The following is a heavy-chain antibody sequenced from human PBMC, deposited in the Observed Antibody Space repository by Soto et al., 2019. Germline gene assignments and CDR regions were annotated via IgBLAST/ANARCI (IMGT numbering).Heavy chain of an antibody. CDR2: IFGSGAT. CDR3: ARIPPGGPSES. J-gene: IGHJ4*02. V-gene: IGHV4-4*07. Sequence: PSETLSRTCTVSWASIRNYYWTCIRQSGWKGLEWFGRIFGSGATNYNPSLSSRTTMSVDAAQNLLTLNVSSVTAADTAVYYCARIPPGGPSESWGLGILVTVSS. D-gene: IGHD2-8*02. CDR1: WASIRNYY.